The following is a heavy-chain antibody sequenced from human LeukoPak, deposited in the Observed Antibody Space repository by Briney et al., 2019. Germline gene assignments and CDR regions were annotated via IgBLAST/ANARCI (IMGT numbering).Heavy chain of an antibody. CDR3: ASYRYGSSFAFDI. CDR1: GFTFSNHW. Sequence: PGGTLRLSCLASGFTFSNHWMHWVRQAPGKGLEWVSIIYSGGSTYYADSVKGRFTISRDNSKNTLYLQMNSLRAEDTAVYYCASYRYGSSFAFDIWGQGTMVTVSS. V-gene: IGHV3-66*01. CDR2: IYSGGST. J-gene: IGHJ3*02. D-gene: IGHD6-6*01.